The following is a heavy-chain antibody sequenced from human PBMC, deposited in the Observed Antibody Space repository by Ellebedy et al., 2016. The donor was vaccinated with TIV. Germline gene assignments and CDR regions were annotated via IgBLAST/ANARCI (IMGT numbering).Heavy chain of an antibody. CDR2: IDPSDSYT. Sequence: VESLKISCTGSGYSFTTYWISWVRQMPGKGLEWMGRIDPSDSYTNYSPSFQGHVTISADTSISTAYLQWSSLKASDTAIYYCARHMNTAMTNDYWGQGTLVTVSS. V-gene: IGHV5-10-1*01. CDR1: GYSFTTYW. D-gene: IGHD5-18*01. J-gene: IGHJ4*02. CDR3: ARHMNTAMTNDY.